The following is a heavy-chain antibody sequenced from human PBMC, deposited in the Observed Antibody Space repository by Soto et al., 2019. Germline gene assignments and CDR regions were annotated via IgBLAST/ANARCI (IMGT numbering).Heavy chain of an antibody. J-gene: IGHJ5*02. D-gene: IGHD2-2*01. CDR3: PAVPDPNKVPKNKYNSFDP. Sequence: PGGSLRLSCAASGFTFSSYSMNWVRQAPGKGLEWVSSISSSSSYIYYADSVKGRFTISRDNAKNSLYLQMNSLRAEDTAVYYCPAVPDPNKVPKNKYNSFDPWGQGTLVTVSS. CDR1: GFTFSSYS. CDR2: ISSSSSYI. V-gene: IGHV3-21*01.